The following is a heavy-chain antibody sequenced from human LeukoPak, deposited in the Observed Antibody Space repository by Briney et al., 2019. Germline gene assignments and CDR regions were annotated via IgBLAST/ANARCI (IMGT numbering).Heavy chain of an antibody. CDR2: ISSSGSYI. Sequence: GGSLRLSCAASGFTFSSYIMNWVRQAQGKGLEWVSSISSSGSYIYYADSVKGRFTISRDNAKNSLYLQMNSLRAEDTAVYYCARGGAMVRGVSPLDYWGQGTLVTVSS. D-gene: IGHD3-10*01. CDR1: GFTFSSYI. V-gene: IGHV3-21*01. J-gene: IGHJ4*02. CDR3: ARGGAMVRGVSPLDY.